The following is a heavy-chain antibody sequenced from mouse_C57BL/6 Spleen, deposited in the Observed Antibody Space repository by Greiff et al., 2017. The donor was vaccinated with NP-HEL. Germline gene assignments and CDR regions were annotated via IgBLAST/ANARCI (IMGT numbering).Heavy chain of an antibody. V-gene: IGHV1-39*01. CDR3: AREPMVSTGGVCYYALDD. D-gene: IGHD1-1*02. CDR2: INPNYGTT. J-gene: IGHJ4*01. CDR1: GYSFTDYN. Sequence: VQLQQSGPELVKPGASVKISCKASGYSFTDYNMNWVKQSNGKSLEWIGVINPNYGTTSYNQKFKGKATLTVDQSSSTAYMQLNSLTSEDSAVYNCAREPMVSTGGVCYYALDDWGQGTSVTVSS.